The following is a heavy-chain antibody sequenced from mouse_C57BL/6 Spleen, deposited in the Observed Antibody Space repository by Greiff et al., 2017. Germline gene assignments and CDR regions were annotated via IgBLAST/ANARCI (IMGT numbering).Heavy chain of an antibody. Sequence: VQLQQSGPVLVKPGASVKMSCKASGYTFTDYYMNWVKQSPGQSLEWIGVINPYNGGTSYNQKFKGKATLTVDKSSSTAYMELNSLTSEDSAVYYCAKGGTTVGDAMDYWGQGTSVTVSS. V-gene: IGHV1-19*01. D-gene: IGHD1-1*01. CDR3: AKGGTTVGDAMDY. J-gene: IGHJ4*01. CDR1: GYTFTDYY. CDR2: INPYNGGT.